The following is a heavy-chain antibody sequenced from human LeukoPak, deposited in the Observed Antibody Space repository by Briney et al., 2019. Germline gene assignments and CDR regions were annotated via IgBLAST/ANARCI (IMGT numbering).Heavy chain of an antibody. J-gene: IGHJ4*02. CDR1: EGTFSSYA. V-gene: IGHV1-69*05. D-gene: IGHD5-12*01. CDR2: IIPIFGTA. Sequence: SSVKLSCKASEGTFSSYAISWVRQAPGQGLEWMGGIIPIFGTANYAQKFQGRVTITTDESTSTAYMELSSLRSEDTAVYFCARGYSGYGGWYFDYWGQGTLVTVSS. CDR3: ARGYSGYGGWYFDY.